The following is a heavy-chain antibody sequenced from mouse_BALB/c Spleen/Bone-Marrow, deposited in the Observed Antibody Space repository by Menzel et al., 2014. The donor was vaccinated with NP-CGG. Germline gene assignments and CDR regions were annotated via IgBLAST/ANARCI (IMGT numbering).Heavy chain of an antibody. V-gene: IGHV9-2-1*01. CDR3: ADGYYYFDY. Sequence: VESGPELKKPGETVKISCKASGYTFTDYSMHWVKQAPGKGLKWMGWINTETGEPTYADDFKGRFAFSLETSASTAYLQINNLKNEDTATYFCADGYYYFDYWGQGTTLTVSS. CDR2: INTETGEP. CDR1: GYTFTDYS. D-gene: IGHD2-3*01. J-gene: IGHJ2*01.